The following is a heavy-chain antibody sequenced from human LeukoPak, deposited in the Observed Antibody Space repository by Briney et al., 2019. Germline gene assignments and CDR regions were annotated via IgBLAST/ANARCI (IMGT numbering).Heavy chain of an antibody. D-gene: IGHD5-24*01. Sequence: SETLSLTCAVHGGSFSGYYWNWIRQPPGKGLEWIGEIDDSGSTNYNPSLKGRVTISVDTSKNQFSLELTSVTATDTAVYFCTRGPVLGATTYFYYWGQGNPVTVSS. J-gene: IGHJ4*02. V-gene: IGHV4-34*01. CDR1: GGSFSGYY. CDR2: IDDSGST. CDR3: TRGPVLGATTYFYY.